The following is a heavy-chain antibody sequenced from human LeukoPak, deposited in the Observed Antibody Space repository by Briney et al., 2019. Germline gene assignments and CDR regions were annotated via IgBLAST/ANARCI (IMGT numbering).Heavy chain of an antibody. V-gene: IGHV3-30-3*01. CDR2: ISYDGSNK. Sequence: GVSLRLSCAASGFTFSSYAMHWVRQAPGKGLEWVAVISYDGSNKYYADSVKGRFTISRDNSKNTLYLQMNSLRAEDTAVYYCARENRDYFDYWGQGTLVTVSS. CDR1: GFTFSSYA. CDR3: ARENRDYFDY. D-gene: IGHD3-10*01. J-gene: IGHJ4*02.